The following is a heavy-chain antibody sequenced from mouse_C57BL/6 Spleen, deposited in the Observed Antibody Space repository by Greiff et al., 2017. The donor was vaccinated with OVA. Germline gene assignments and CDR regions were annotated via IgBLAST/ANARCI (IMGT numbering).Heavy chain of an antibody. V-gene: IGHV5-17*01. CDR2: ISSGSSTI. Sequence: EVMLVESGGGLVKPGGSLKLSCAASGFTFSDYGMHWVRQAPEKGLEWVAYISSGSSTIYYADTVKGRFTISRDNAKNTLFLQMTSLRSEDTAMYYCARDPDYGSSPFDYWGQGTTLTVSS. D-gene: IGHD1-1*01. CDR3: ARDPDYGSSPFDY. CDR1: GFTFSDYG. J-gene: IGHJ2*01.